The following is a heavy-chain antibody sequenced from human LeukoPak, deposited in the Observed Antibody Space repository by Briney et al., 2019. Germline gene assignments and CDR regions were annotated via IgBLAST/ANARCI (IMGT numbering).Heavy chain of an antibody. CDR1: GFTVSSNY. V-gene: IGHV3-53*01. D-gene: IGHD4-17*01. CDR2: IYSGGTR. CDR3: ARASDYGDYSLDY. Sequence: GGSLRLSCAACGFTVSSNYMNWVRQAPGKGLEWVSLIYSGGTRYYADSVKGRFTISRDNSKNTLDLQMNSLRAEDTAVYYCARASDYGDYSLDYWGQGTLVTVSS. J-gene: IGHJ4*02.